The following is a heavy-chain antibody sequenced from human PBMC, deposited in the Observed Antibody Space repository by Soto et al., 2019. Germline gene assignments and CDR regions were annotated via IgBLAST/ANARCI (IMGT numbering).Heavy chain of an antibody. D-gene: IGHD6-19*01. J-gene: IGHJ4*02. Sequence: QLQLQESGPGLVKPSETLSLTCTVSGASISGSSYYWGWIRQPPGKGLEWIGSINHSGRTYLNPSLKRRVTISVDTSKNQFSLRLNSVTAADTSVYYCARQGQWLGAGDYWGQGTLVTVSS. CDR1: GASISGSSYY. CDR2: INHSGRT. V-gene: IGHV4-39*01. CDR3: ARQGQWLGAGDY.